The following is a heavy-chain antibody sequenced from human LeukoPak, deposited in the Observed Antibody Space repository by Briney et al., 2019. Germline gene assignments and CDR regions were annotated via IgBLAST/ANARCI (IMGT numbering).Heavy chain of an antibody. CDR3: ARDGTLGYCSGGSCYSGDMGAFDI. CDR2: ISSSSSYI. V-gene: IGHV3-21*01. J-gene: IGHJ3*02. D-gene: IGHD2-15*01. CDR1: GFTFSSYS. Sequence: GGSLRLSCAASGFTFSSYSMNWVRQAPGKGLEWVSSISSSSSYIYYADSVKGRFTISRDNAKNSLYLQMNSLRAEDTAVYYCARDGTLGYCSGGSCYSGDMGAFDIWGQGTMVTVSS.